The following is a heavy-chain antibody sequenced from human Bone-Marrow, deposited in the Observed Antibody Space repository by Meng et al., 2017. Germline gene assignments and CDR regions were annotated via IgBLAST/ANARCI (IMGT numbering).Heavy chain of an antibody. Sequence: QVQLQESGPGLVKPSETLSLTCTVSGGSISSYYWSWIRQPPGKGLEWIGYIYYSGSTNYNPSLKSRVTISVDTSKNQFSLKLSSVTAADTAVYYCARETAITGNDYWGQGTLVTSPQ. CDR2: IYYSGST. CDR3: ARETAITGNDY. J-gene: IGHJ4*02. V-gene: IGHV4-59*01. CDR1: GGSISSYY. D-gene: IGHD1-20*01.